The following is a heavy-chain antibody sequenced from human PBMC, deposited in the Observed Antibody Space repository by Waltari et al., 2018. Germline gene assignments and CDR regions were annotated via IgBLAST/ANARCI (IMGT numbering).Heavy chain of an antibody. D-gene: IGHD3-16*01. CDR2: LGSSSSTR. Sequence: EVQLVESGGGLVQPGGSLRLSCAASGFTFSSSSMNWVRQAPGKGLEWVSYLGSSSSTRDYEDYGKGRFTIARDNAKNSLYLQMNSLRAEDTAVYYCARDLRVMLSDYWGQGTLVTVSS. J-gene: IGHJ4*02. V-gene: IGHV3-48*01. CDR3: ARDLRVMLSDY. CDR1: GFTFSSSS.